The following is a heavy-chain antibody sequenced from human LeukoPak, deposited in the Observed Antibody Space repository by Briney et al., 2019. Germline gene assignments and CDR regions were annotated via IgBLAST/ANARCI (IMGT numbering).Heavy chain of an antibody. J-gene: IGHJ4*02. D-gene: IGHD1-14*01. CDR1: GFTVSTKY. Sequence: SGGSLRLSCAASGFTVSTKYMSWVRQAPGEGLEWVSTIHTSGDTYYAASVKGRFTISRDDSKNTLYLQVNSLRAEDTAVYYCARGLYTTRHLNHFDYWGQGTLVTVSS. CDR3: ARGLYTTRHLNHFDY. V-gene: IGHV3-53*01. CDR2: IHTSGDT.